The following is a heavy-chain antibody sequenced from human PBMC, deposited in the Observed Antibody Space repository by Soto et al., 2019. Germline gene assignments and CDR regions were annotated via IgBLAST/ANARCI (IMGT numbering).Heavy chain of an antibody. CDR2: INHSGST. Sequence: SETLSLTCAVYGGSFSGYYWSWIRQPPGKGLEWIGEINHSGSTNYNPSLKSRVTISVDTSKNQFSLKLSSVTAADTAVYYCARGGDFWSGYKGTRHYYYYGMDVWGQGTTVTVS. CDR3: ARGGDFWSGYKGTRHYYYYGMDV. D-gene: IGHD3-3*01. J-gene: IGHJ6*02. CDR1: GGSFSGYY. V-gene: IGHV4-34*01.